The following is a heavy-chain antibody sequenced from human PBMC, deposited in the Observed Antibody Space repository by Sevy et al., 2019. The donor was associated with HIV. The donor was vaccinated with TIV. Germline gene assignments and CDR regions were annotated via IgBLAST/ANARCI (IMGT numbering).Heavy chain of an antibody. D-gene: IGHD6-19*01. CDR1: GFTFSSYA. CDR3: ARDGGAVAGRFDY. CDR2: ISHSGGST. Sequence: GGSLRLSCAASGFTFSSYAMNWVRQAPGKGLEWVSAISHSGGSTYYADSVKGRFTISRDNSKNTLYLQMNSLRSEDTAVYYCARDGGAVAGRFDYWGQGTLVTVSS. J-gene: IGHJ4*02. V-gene: IGHV3-23*01.